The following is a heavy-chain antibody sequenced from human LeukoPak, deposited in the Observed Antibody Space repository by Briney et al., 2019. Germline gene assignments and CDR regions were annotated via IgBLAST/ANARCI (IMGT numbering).Heavy chain of an antibody. CDR1: GYTFTDYY. J-gene: IGHJ5*02. CDR3: ARDREDGIAASEWFDP. D-gene: IGHD6-25*01. Sequence: GASVKVSCKASGYTFTDYYMHWVRQAPGQGLEWMGWINPNSGGTNYAQKFQGRVTMTRDTSISTAYMELSRLRSDDTAVYYCARDREDGIAASEWFDPWGQGTLVTVSS. CDR2: INPNSGGT. V-gene: IGHV1-2*02.